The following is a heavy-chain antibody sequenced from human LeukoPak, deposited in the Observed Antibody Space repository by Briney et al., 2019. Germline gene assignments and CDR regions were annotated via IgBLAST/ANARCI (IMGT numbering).Heavy chain of an antibody. J-gene: IGHJ5*02. CDR3: ARNRGYTYDYDSFDP. CDR2: ITYDGSDK. D-gene: IGHD5-18*01. V-gene: IGHV3-30*04. CDR1: GFTFSSYA. Sequence: GGSLRLSCAASGFTFSSYAMSWVRQAPGKGLECVAFITYDGSDKYYADSVKGRFTISRDNSRDTLYLQMNSLRGEDTAIYYCARNRGYTYDYDSFDPWGQGTLVTVSS.